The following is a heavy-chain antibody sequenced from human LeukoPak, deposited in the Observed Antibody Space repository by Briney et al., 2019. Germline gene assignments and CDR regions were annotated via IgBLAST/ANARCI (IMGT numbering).Heavy chain of an antibody. D-gene: IGHD3-9*01. CDR2: FDPENGET. V-gene: IGHV1-24*01. CDR1: GYTLTELS. CDR3: ATSYYDILTGYRPLAY. J-gene: IGHJ4*02. Sequence: ASVKVSCKVSGYTLTELSMHWVRQAPGKGLEWMGGFDPENGETIYAQKFQGRVTMTADTSTDTAYMELSSLRSEDTAVYYCATSYYDILTGYRPLAYWGQGTLVTVSS.